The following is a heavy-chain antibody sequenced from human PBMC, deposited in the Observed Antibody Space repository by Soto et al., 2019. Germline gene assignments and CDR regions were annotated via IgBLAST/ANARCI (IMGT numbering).Heavy chain of an antibody. CDR3: VRHQDDSSDAFDI. Sequence: GSLILSCASSGFTFSSYWISWVRQAPGKGLEWVANIKEDGSEKYYVDSVKGRFTISRDNAKNSLYLQMNSLSAEDTAVYSCVRHQDDSSDAFDIWGQGTMVTVS. CDR2: IKEDGSEK. CDR1: GFTFSSYW. J-gene: IGHJ3*02. D-gene: IGHD3-3*01. V-gene: IGHV3-7*01.